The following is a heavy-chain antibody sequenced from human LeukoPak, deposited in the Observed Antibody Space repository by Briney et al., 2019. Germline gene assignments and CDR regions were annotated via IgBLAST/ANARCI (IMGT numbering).Heavy chain of an antibody. J-gene: IGHJ4*02. CDR3: ARHAVGIRSFDF. Sequence: SETLSLTCTVSGGSLSGYYRGWIRQPPGKGLEWIGYFSHSGSTNYNPSLKSRFTISVDTSKNQFSLRLHSVTAADTAVYYCARHAVGIRSFDFWGQGTLVTVSS. CDR1: GGSLSGYY. V-gene: IGHV4-59*08. CDR2: FSHSGST. D-gene: IGHD6-19*01.